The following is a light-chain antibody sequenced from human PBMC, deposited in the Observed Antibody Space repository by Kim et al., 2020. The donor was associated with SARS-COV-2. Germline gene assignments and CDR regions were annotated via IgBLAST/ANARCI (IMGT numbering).Light chain of an antibody. CDR1: QSISSW. Sequence: DIQMTQSPSTLSASVGDRVTITCRASQSISSWLAWYQQKPGKAPKLLIYKASNLQTGVPSRFSGSGSGTEFTLTISSLQPDDFATYYCQLYNSYSYTFGQGTKLEI. CDR2: KAS. J-gene: IGKJ2*01. CDR3: QLYNSYSYT. V-gene: IGKV1-5*03.